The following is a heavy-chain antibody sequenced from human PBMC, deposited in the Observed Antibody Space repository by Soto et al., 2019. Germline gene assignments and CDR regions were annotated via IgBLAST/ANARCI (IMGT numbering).Heavy chain of an antibody. J-gene: IGHJ3*02. V-gene: IGHV1-18*01. CDR1: GYTFTSYG. CDR3: ARDLSRITMVRGVIIGDHDAFDI. CDR2: ISAYNGNT. Sequence: ASVKVSCKASGYTFTSYGISWVRQAPGQGLEWMGWISAYNGNTNYAQKLQGRVTMTTDTSTSTAYMELRSLRSDDTAVYYCARDLSRITMVRGVIIGDHDAFDIWGQGTTVTVSS. D-gene: IGHD3-10*01.